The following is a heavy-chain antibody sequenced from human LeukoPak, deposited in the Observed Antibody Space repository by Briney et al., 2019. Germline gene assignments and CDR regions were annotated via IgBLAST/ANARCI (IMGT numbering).Heavy chain of an antibody. CDR3: ARWARGPYYDISGFDY. V-gene: IGHV3-13*01. J-gene: IGHJ4*02. Sequence: GGSLRLSCAASGFTFSSYDMHWVRQATGKGLEWVSAIGTAGDTYYPGSVKGRFTISRENAKNSLYLQMNSLRAEDTPVYYCARWARGPYYDISGFDYWGQGTLVPVSS. CDR2: IGTAGDT. CDR1: GFTFSSYD. D-gene: IGHD3-22*01.